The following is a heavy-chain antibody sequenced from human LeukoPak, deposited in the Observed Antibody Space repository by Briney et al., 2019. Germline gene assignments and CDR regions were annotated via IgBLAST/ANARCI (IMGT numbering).Heavy chain of an antibody. V-gene: IGHV3-23*01. CDR3: ARDKVGATTW. CDR2: ISGSGGDT. CDR1: GFTFINYG. Sequence: GGSLRLSCVASGFTFINYGMSWVRQAPGKGLEWASGISGSGGDTYYADSVKGRFTVSRDNSKNTLYVQMNSLRAEDTAVYYCARDKVGATTWWGQGTLVTVSS. J-gene: IGHJ4*02. D-gene: IGHD1-26*01.